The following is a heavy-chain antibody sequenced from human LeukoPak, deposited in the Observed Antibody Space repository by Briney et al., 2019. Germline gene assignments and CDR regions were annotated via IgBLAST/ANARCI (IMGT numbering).Heavy chain of an antibody. J-gene: IGHJ4*02. Sequence: PGRSLRLSCAASGFTFSSYGMHWVRQAPGKGLEWVAVISYDGSNKYYADSVKGRFTISRDNSKNTLYLQMNSLRAEDTAVYYCAKGRRTVTTYSDYLGQGTLVTVSS. D-gene: IGHD4-17*01. CDR1: GFTFSSYG. CDR2: ISYDGSNK. V-gene: IGHV3-30*18. CDR3: AKGRRTVTTYSDY.